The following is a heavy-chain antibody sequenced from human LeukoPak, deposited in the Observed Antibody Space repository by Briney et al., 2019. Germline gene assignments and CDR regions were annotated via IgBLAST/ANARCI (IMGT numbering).Heavy chain of an antibody. D-gene: IGHD3-10*01. V-gene: IGHV3-11*01. CDR3: AKVSDGSGSYPRRPKYYFDY. J-gene: IGHJ4*02. CDR1: GFTFSDYY. Sequence: GGSLRLSCAASGFTFSDYYMSWIRQAPGKGLEWVSYISSSGSTIYYADSVKGRFTISRDNSKNTLYLQMNSLRAEDTAVYYCAKVSDGSGSYPRRPKYYFDYWGQGTLVTVSS. CDR2: ISSSGSTI.